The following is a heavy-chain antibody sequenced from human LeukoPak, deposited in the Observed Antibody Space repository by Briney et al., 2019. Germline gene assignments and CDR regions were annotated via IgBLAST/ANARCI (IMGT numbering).Heavy chain of an antibody. CDR3: TRGPDLDTVLGRGLMFTVLFDF. CDR1: GFTFSSYG. D-gene: IGHD5-18*01. J-gene: IGHJ4*02. Sequence: PGGSLRLSCAASGFTFSSYGIHWVRQAPGKGLEWVGLIRSKAFGGTTEYAASVKGRFTISRDESKSIAYLQMNSLKTEDTAVYYCTRGPDLDTVLGRGLMFTVLFDFWGQGTLVTVSS. CDR2: IRSKAFGGTT. V-gene: IGHV3-49*04.